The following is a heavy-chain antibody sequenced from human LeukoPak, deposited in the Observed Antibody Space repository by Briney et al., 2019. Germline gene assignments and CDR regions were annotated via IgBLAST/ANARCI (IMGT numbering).Heavy chain of an antibody. V-gene: IGHV3-23*01. D-gene: IGHD6-13*01. J-gene: IGHJ4*02. CDR3: ARAPWTAADDEGSGY. Sequence: GGSLRLSCVASGFTVSNNGLSWFRQAPGKRLEWVSDISGVGNTYYAESVKGRFTISRDNSKNTLYLQMNSLRDEDTAIYYCARAPWTAADDEGSGYWGQGTLVTVSS. CDR1: GFTVSNNG. CDR2: ISGVGNT.